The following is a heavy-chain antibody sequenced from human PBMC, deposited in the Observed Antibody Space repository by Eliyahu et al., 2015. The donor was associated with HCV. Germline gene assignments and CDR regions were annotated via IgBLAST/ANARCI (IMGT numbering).Heavy chain of an antibody. CDR3: ATAIGVAAREAWFDP. Sequence: QMRLVQSGAEVKKPGASVKISCKASGYNFSRYYMHWVRQAPGQGLEWMGIINPSGDSATYAPNFQGRVTMTSDTSTTTAYMELSSLRSGDTAVYYCATAIGVAAREAWFDPWGQGTLVTVSS. CDR2: INPSGDSA. J-gene: IGHJ5*02. CDR1: GYNFSRYY. D-gene: IGHD6-6*01. V-gene: IGHV1-46*01.